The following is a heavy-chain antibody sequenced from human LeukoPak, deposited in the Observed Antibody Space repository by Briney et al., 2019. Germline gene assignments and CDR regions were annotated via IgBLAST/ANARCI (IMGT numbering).Heavy chain of an antibody. V-gene: IGHV4-38-2*02. CDR1: GYSISSGYY. J-gene: IGHJ4*02. D-gene: IGHD6-13*01. CDR2: IYHSGST. Sequence: PSETLALTCAVSGYSISSGYYWGWIRQPPGTGLERIGGIYHSGSTYYNPSLKSRGTISVDTSKNQFALKLSSVTAADTAVYYCARDRWYSSSYSGSWYFDYWGQGTLVTVSS. CDR3: ARDRWYSSSYSGSWYFDY.